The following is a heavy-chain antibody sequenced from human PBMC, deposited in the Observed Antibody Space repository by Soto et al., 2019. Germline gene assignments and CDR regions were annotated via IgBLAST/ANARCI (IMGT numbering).Heavy chain of an antibody. V-gene: IGHV1-18*01. CDR1: GYSFDSYA. J-gene: IGHJ3*01. CDR3: ARENDPYGFHL. Sequence: QVQLVQSETTQEKPGASVKVSCEAFGYSFDSYAYSWVRQAPGQGLEWMGRIGSGDTKYAQKLQGRVTMTTDTSTNTAYMELRSLRSDDTALYYCARENDPYGFHLWGQGTMVTVSS. CDR2: IGSGDT.